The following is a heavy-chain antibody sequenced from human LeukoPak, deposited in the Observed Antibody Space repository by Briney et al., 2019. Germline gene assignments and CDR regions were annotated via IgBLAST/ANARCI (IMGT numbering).Heavy chain of an antibody. CDR3: ARVGIAARQNKYYFDY. V-gene: IGHV1-18*01. J-gene: IGHJ4*02. CDR1: GYTFTSYG. D-gene: IGHD6-6*01. Sequence: ASVKVSCKASGYTFTSYGISWVRQAPGQGLEWMGWVSAYNGNTNYVQKLQGRVTMTTDTSTSTAYMELRSLRSDDTAVYYCARVGIAARQNKYYFDYWGQGTLVTVSS. CDR2: VSAYNGNT.